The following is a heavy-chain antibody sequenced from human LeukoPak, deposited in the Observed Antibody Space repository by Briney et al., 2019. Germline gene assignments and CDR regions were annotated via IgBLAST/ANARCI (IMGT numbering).Heavy chain of an antibody. CDR3: ARVRFACSSTSCYPHDAFDI. J-gene: IGHJ3*02. CDR1: GFTFSSYW. Sequence: HAGGSLRLSCAASGFTFSSYWMHWVRQAPGKGLVWVSRINTDGSSTSYADSVKGRFTISRDNAKNTLYLQMNSLRAEDTAVYYCARVRFACSSTSCYPHDAFDIWGQGTMVTVSS. D-gene: IGHD2-2*01. V-gene: IGHV3-74*01. CDR2: INTDGSST.